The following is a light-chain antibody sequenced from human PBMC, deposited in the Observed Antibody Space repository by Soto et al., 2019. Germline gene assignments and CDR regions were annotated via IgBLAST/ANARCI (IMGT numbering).Light chain of an antibody. J-gene: IGLJ1*01. CDR1: SSDVGSYNL. Sequence: QSALTQPASVSGSPGQSITISCTGTSSDVGSYNLVPWYQQHPGKAPKLMIYEDNKRPSGVSNRFSGSKSGNTASLTISGLQAEDEADYYCCSYAGSTLYVFGTGTKLTVL. V-gene: IGLV2-23*01. CDR2: EDN. CDR3: CSYAGSTLYV.